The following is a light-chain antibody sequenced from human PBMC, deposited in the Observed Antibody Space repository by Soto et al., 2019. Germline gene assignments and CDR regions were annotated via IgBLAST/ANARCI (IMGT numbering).Light chain of an antibody. V-gene: IGKV3D-20*02. CDR3: QQRSNSWT. CDR1: QSGSSSF. J-gene: IGKJ1*01. CDR2: GAS. Sequence: PGERATLSCRASQSGSSSFLAWYQQKAGQAPRLLIYGASRRATGIPDRFSGSGSGTDFTLTISSLEPEDFAVYYCQQRSNSWTFGQGTKVDIK.